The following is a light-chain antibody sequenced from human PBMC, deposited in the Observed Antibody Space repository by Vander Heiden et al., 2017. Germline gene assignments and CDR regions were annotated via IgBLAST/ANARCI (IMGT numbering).Light chain of an antibody. CDR2: DAS. Sequence: IVLTQSPATLSLSPGERATLSCRACQSVSSYLAWSQQKPGQAPRLLIFDASNRATGIPARFSGSGSGTDFTLTISSLEPEDFALYHCQQRSNWPLTFGGGTKVEIK. CDR1: QSVSSY. V-gene: IGKV3-11*01. J-gene: IGKJ4*01. CDR3: QQRSNWPLT.